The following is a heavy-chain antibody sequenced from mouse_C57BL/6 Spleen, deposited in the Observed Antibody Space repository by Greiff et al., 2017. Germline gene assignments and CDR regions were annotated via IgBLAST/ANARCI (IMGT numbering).Heavy chain of an antibody. D-gene: IGHD2-1*01. J-gene: IGHJ4*01. CDR1: GYTFTSYW. CDR2: IHPNSGST. V-gene: IGHV1-64*01. CDR3: ARSNGNYEDYYAMDY. Sequence: QVQLQQPGAELVKPGASVKLSCKASGYTFTSYWMHWVKQRPGQGLEWIGMIHPNSGSTNYNEKFKSKATLTVDKSSRTAYMQLSSLTSEDSAVYYCARSNGNYEDYYAMDYWGQGTSVTVSS.